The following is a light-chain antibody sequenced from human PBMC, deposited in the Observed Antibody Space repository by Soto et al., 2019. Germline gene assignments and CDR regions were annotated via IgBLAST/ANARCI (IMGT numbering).Light chain of an antibody. CDR3: SSYTSSSTLEGV. Sequence: QSALTQPASVSGSPGQSITISCTGTSSDVGGYNYVSWYQQHPGKAPKLMIYDVSNRPSGVSNRFSGSKSGNTASLTISGLQAEDEADYYRSSYTSSSTLEGVFGGGTKLTVL. CDR2: DVS. CDR1: SSDVGGYNY. J-gene: IGLJ2*01. V-gene: IGLV2-14*01.